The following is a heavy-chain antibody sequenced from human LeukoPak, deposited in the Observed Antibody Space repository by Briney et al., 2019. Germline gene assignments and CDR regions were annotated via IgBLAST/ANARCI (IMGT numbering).Heavy chain of an antibody. CDR1: GASVNSFY. CDR3: ARGRDLGQDY. D-gene: IGHD3-16*01. Sequence: PSETLSLTCTVSGASVNSFYWNWIRQPPGKGLEWIGYIYYGGSPNYNPSLKSRVTMSIDTSKNQFSLKLNSVTAADTAVYFCARGRDLGQDYWGQGTLVTVSS. J-gene: IGHJ4*02. V-gene: IGHV4-59*02. CDR2: IYYGGSP.